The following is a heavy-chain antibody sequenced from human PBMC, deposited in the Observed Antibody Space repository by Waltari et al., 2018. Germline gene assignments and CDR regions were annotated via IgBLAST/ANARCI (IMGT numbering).Heavy chain of an antibody. V-gene: IGHV3-21*01. CDR3: ARDEYSSSSGWFDP. Sequence: EVQLVESGGGLVKPGGSLRLSCAASGFTFSRYSMNWVRQAPGKGLEWVSSISSSSSYIYYADSVKGRFTISRDNAKNSLYLQMNSLRAEDTAVYYCARDEYSSSSGWFDPWGQGTLVTVSS. CDR2: ISSSSSYI. D-gene: IGHD6-6*01. J-gene: IGHJ5*02. CDR1: GFTFSRYS.